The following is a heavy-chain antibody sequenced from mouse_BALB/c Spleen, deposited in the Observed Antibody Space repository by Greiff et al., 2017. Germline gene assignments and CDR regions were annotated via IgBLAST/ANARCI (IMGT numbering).Heavy chain of an antibody. Sequence: QVQLKESGPGLVAPSQSLSITCTVSGFSFTSYGVHWVRQPPGKGLEWLGVIWTGVSTNYNSARMYRLSISKDNSKSQVFLKMNSLQTDDTAMYYCARDRNGDGNYDAMDYWGQGTSVTVSS. CDR2: IWTGVST. CDR1: GFSFTSYG. J-gene: IGHJ4*01. CDR3: ARDRNGDGNYDAMDY. V-gene: IGHV2-9*02. D-gene: IGHD2-1*01.